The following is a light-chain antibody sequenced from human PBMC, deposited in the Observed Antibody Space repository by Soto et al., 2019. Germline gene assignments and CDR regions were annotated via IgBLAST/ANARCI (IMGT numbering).Light chain of an antibody. J-gene: IGLJ2*01. V-gene: IGLV1-51*01. CDR3: ATGDSSLSGVV. CDR1: SSNIGNEY. CDR2: DNN. Sequence: QSVLTQPPSVSAAPGQKVTISCSGSSSNIGNEYVSWYQHLPGTAPKLVIYDNNKRPSGIPDRFSGSKSGTSATLDITGPQTGDEAKYYCATGDSSLSGVVFGGGTKLTVL.